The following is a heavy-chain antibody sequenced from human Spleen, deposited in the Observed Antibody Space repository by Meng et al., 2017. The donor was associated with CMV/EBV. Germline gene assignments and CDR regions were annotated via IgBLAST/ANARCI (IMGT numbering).Heavy chain of an antibody. CDR2: INWNGGST. V-gene: IGHV3-20*04. Sequence: GESLKISCAASGFTFDVCAMHWVRQAPGKGLEWVSGINWNGGSTGYADSVKGRFTISRDNSKNTLYLQMNSLRAEDTAVYYCVRNGVVADRKYYFDYWGQGTLVTVSS. J-gene: IGHJ4*02. D-gene: IGHD2-15*01. CDR3: VRNGVVADRKYYFDY. CDR1: GFTFDVCA.